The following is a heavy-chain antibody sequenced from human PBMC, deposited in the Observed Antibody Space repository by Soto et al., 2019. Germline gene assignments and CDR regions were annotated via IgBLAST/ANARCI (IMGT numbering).Heavy chain of an antibody. V-gene: IGHV4-30-4*01. CDR2: IYYSGST. Sequence: SETLSLTCTVSGGSISSGDYYWRWIRQPPGKGLEWIGYIYYSGSTYYNPSLKSRVTISVDTSKNQFSLKLSSVTAADTAVYYCARVESVAARPIDYWGQGTLVTVSS. CDR3: ARVESVAARPIDY. J-gene: IGHJ4*02. D-gene: IGHD6-6*01. CDR1: GGSISSGDYY.